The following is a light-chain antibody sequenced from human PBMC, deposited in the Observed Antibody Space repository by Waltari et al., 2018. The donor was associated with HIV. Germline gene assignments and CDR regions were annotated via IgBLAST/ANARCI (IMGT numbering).Light chain of an antibody. V-gene: IGKV6-21*01. CDR1: QRVGDR. J-gene: IGKJ3*01. CDR2: YVS. CDR3: HKVNVLPFT. Sequence: EIVLTQSPDFQSVTAKEKVTITCRASQRVGDRIHWYQHKPHHSPTLLITYVSQSVSGVASRWSGSGSGTDFNRTINGLEAEDAETYDCHKVNVLPFTFGPGTKVDI.